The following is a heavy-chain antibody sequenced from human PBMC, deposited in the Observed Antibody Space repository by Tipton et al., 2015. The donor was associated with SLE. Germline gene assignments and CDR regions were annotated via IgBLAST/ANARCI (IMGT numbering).Heavy chain of an antibody. Sequence: TLSLTCNLSSVSISDYYWSWIRQPAGKGLEWIGFISPSGNPYNNPSLDSRVTISIDTSKNQFSLRLRSVPAADTAVYYCAREVNVVSDSDAFDIWGQGTVVTVS. D-gene: IGHD2-21*01. V-gene: IGHV4-4*07. CDR3: AREVNVVSDSDAFDI. J-gene: IGHJ3*02. CDR2: ISPSGNP. CDR1: SVSISDYY.